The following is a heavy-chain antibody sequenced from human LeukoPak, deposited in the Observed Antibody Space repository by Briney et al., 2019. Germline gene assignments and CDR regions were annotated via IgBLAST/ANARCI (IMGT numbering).Heavy chain of an antibody. D-gene: IGHD3-10*01. CDR3: ARDQGYYGSGSYYWFDP. Sequence: GASVKVSCKASGGTFSSYAISWVRQAPGQGLEWMGGIIPIFGTANYAQKFQGRVTITADKSTSTAYMELSSLRSEDTAVYYCARDQGYYGSGSYYWFDPWGQGTLVTVSS. V-gene: IGHV1-69*06. J-gene: IGHJ5*02. CDR2: IIPIFGTA. CDR1: GGTFSSYA.